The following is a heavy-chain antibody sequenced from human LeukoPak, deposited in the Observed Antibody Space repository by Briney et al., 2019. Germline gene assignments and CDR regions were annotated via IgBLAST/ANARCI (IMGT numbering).Heavy chain of an antibody. J-gene: IGHJ4*02. D-gene: IGHD2-15*01. CDR1: GSAFSSYA. CDR2: ISYDGSNK. CDR3: ARDSDIVVVVAATFDY. V-gene: IGHV3-30-3*01. Sequence: GGSLRLSCAASGSAFSSYAMHWVRQAPGKGLEWVAVISYDGSNKYYADSVKGRFTISRDNSKNTLYLQMNSLRAEDTAVYYCARDSDIVVVVAATFDYWGQGTLVTVSS.